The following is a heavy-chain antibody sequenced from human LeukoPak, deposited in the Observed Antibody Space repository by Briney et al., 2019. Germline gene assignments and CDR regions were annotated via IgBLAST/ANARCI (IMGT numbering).Heavy chain of an antibody. D-gene: IGHD6-13*01. CDR3: ARSRQQQLVYYFDY. V-gene: IGHV3-21*01. J-gene: IGHJ4*02. Sequence: GGSLRLSCAASGFTFSSHSMNWVRQAPGKGLEWVSSISSSSSYIYYADSVKGRFTISRDNAKNSLYLQMNSLRAEDTAVYYCARSRQQQLVYYFDYWGQGTLVTVSS. CDR2: ISSSSSYI. CDR1: GFTFSSHS.